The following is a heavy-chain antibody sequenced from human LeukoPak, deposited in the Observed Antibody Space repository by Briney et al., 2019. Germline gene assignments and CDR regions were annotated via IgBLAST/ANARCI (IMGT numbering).Heavy chain of an antibody. CDR1: GYTFTGYY. Sequence: ASVKVSCKASGYTFTGYYMHRVRQAPGQGLEWMGWINPNSDGTNYAQKFQGRVTMTRDTSISTAYMELSRLRSDDTAVYYCARAAAVRWANPNDMGYWGQGTLVTVSS. V-gene: IGHV1-2*02. CDR3: ARAAAVRWANPNDMGY. J-gene: IGHJ4*02. CDR2: INPNSDGT. D-gene: IGHD6-13*01.